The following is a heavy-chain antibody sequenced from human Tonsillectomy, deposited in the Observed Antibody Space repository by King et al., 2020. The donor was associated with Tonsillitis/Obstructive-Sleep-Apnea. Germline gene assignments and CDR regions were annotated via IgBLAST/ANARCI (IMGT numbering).Heavy chain of an antibody. V-gene: IGHV5-51*01. CDR1: GYSFSNYW. J-gene: IGHJ3*01. CDR3: ARDYGGNSVALDV. CDR2: IYPSNSDT. D-gene: IGHD4-23*01. Sequence: QLVQSVPEVKKPGESLNISCKVSGYSFSNYWIAWVRQMPGKGLEWMGIIYPSNSDTKYSPSFQGQVTISADKSISTAYLQWSSLKASDTAMYYCARDYGGNSVALDVWGQGTMVTVSS.